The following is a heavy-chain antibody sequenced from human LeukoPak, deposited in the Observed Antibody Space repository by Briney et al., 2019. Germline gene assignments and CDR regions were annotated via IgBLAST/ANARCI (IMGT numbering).Heavy chain of an antibody. CDR3: ARDLEYWVYDSSGYSFDY. CDR1: GFTFSSYG. Sequence: GGSLRLSCAASGFTFSSYGMHWVRQAPGKGLEWVAFIRHDGIKTYYADSVKGRFTISRDNAKNSLYLQMNSLRAEDTAVYYCARDLEYWVYDSSGYSFDYWGQGTLVTVSS. J-gene: IGHJ4*02. CDR2: IRHDGIKT. V-gene: IGHV3-30*02. D-gene: IGHD3-22*01.